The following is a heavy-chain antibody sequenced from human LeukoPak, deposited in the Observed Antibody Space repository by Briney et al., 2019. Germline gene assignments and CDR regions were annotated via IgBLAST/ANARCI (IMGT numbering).Heavy chain of an antibody. CDR3: AKAAYYGSGSHNDY. Sequence: ASVKVSCKASGYTFTSYGISWVRQAPGQGLEWMGWISAYNGNTNYAQKLQGRVTMTTDTSTSTAYMELRSLRAEDTAVYYCAKAAYYGSGSHNDYWGQGTLVTVSS. D-gene: IGHD3-10*01. CDR1: GYTFTSYG. J-gene: IGHJ4*02. CDR2: ISAYNGNT. V-gene: IGHV1-18*01.